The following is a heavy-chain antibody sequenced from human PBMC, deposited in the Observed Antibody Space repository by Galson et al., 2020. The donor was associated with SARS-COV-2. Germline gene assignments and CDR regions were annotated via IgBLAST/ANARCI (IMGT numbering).Heavy chain of an antibody. CDR2: IYYSGSV. V-gene: IGHV4-30-4*01. CDR3: ARDEGISMVRGDGMDV. CDR1: GGSINNGDYY. J-gene: IGHJ6*02. D-gene: IGHD3-10*01. Sequence: ASETLSLTCTVSGGSINNGDYYWSWIRQPPGKGLEWIGYIYYSGSVYYNPSLKSRVTISVDTSKNQFSLKLTSVTAADTAVYYCARDEGISMVRGDGMDVWGQRTTVTVSS.